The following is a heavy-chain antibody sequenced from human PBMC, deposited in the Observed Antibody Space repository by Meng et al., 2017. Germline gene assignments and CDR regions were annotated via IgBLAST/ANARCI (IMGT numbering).Heavy chain of an antibody. CDR1: GGSISSSNW. CDR3: ARAQYYDFWSGYYFDY. V-gene: IGHV4-4*02. Sequence: VQLQEAGPGLVKPSGTLSLTWAVSGGSISSSNWWSWVRQPPGKGLEWIGEIYHSGSTKYNPSLKSRVTISVDKSKNQFSLKLSSVTAADTAVYYCARAQYYDFWSGYYFDYWGQGTLVTVSS. D-gene: IGHD3-3*01. CDR2: IYHSGST. J-gene: IGHJ4*02.